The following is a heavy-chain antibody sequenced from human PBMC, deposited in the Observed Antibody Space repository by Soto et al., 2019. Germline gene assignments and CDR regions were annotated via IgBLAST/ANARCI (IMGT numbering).Heavy chain of an antibody. CDR2: LGGSGA. V-gene: IGHV3-23*01. J-gene: IGHJ4*02. CDR3: ARDMTTHDY. D-gene: IGHD3-16*01. Sequence: GGSLRLSCVGSGFTFSSHAMTWVRQAPGKGLEWVSTLGGSGAYYADSVKGRCTISRDNSKNTVNLQMNSLRAEDTAIYYCARDMTTHDYWGQGTVVTVSS. CDR1: GFTFSSHA.